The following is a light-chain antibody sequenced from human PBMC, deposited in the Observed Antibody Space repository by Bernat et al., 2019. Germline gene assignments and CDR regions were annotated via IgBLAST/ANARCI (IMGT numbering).Light chain of an antibody. CDR2: KAT. J-gene: IGLJ1*01. CDR3: QSADSETSYV. V-gene: IGLV3-25*03. Sequence: SYDLTQSPSVSVSPGQTATITCSGNGLTNQYASWYQQKSGQAPLFLIYKATERPSGVPERFTGSTSGTTVTLTISAVQAEDEADYFCQSADSETSYVFGPGTKVTVL. CDR1: GLTNQY.